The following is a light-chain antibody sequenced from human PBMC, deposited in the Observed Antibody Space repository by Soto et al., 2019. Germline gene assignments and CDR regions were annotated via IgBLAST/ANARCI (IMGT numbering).Light chain of an antibody. J-gene: IGKJ2*01. CDR3: QQANSFPFT. CDR1: QDISTW. Sequence: DIQMIQSPSSVSASVGDRVSITCRASQDISTWVAWFLQKPGKAPKLLIYAASSLHTDVPSRFAGSGSGTDFTLTISSLRPEDFATYYCQQANSFPFTFGQGTRLEI. CDR2: AAS. V-gene: IGKV1-12*01.